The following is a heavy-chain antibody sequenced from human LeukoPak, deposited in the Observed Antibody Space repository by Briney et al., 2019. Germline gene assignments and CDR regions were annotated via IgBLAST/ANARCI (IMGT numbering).Heavy chain of an antibody. CDR2: ISYDGGNK. J-gene: IGHJ4*02. Sequence: GGSLRLSCAASGFTFSSYAMHWVRQAPGKGLEWVAVISYDGGNKYYADSVKGRFTISRDNSKNTLYLQMNSLRAEDTAVYYCAKAYSSSWYLKNFDYWGQGTLVTVSS. CDR3: AKAYSSSWYLKNFDY. V-gene: IGHV3-30-3*01. CDR1: GFTFSSYA. D-gene: IGHD6-13*01.